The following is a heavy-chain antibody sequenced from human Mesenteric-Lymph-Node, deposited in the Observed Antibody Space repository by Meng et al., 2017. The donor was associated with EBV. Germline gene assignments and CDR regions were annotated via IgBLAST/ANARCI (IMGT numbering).Heavy chain of an antibody. J-gene: IGHJ4*02. CDR3: ARKEQQLVHYFDY. CDR1: GGSFSGYY. CDR2: INHSGST. Sequence: GQHRQLAQGLLKPSETLSLTCAVYGGSFSGYYWSWIRQPPGKGLEWIGEINHSGSTNYNPSLKSRVTISVDTSKNQFSLKLSSVTAADTAVYYCARKEQQLVHYFDYWGQGTLVTVSS. D-gene: IGHD6-13*01. V-gene: IGHV4-34*01.